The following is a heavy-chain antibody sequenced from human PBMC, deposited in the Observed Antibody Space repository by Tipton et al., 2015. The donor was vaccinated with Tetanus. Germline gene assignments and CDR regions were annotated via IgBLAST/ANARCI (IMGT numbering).Heavy chain of an antibody. D-gene: IGHD1-26*01. CDR1: GASISSGGYF. J-gene: IGHJ4*02. Sequence: TLSLTCTVSGASISSGGYFWSWIRQHPGKGLEWIGYINYSGSTYFNPSLKSRVTISADMSENQFSLRLTSVTAADTAVYYCARDVGGHYYFDFWGQGSLVTVSS. V-gene: IGHV4-31*03. CDR3: ARDVGGHYYFDF. CDR2: INYSGST.